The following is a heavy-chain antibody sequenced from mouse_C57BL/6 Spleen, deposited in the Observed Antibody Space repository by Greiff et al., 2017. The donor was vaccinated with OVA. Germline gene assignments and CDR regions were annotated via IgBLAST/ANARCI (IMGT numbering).Heavy chain of an antibody. J-gene: IGHJ2*01. CDR1: GFTFSSYG. V-gene: IGHV5-6*01. Sequence: EVQLVESGGDLVKPGGSLKLSCAASGFTFSSYGMSWVRQTPDKRLEWVATISSGGSYTYYPDSVKGRFTISRDNAKNTLYLQMSSLKSEDTAMYYCARPNWEGGSLDYWGQGTTLTVSS. CDR3: ARPNWEGGSLDY. CDR2: ISSGGSYT. D-gene: IGHD4-1*01.